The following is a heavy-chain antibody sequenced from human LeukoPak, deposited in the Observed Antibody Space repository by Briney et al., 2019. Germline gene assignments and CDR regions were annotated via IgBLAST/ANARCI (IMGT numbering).Heavy chain of an antibody. J-gene: IGHJ3*02. D-gene: IGHD4-17*01. Sequence: PSETLSPTCAVVGGSFSGYSWSWIRPPPGKGLEWIGEINHSGSTNYNPSLKSRVTISVDTSKSQFSLKLSSVTAADTAVYYCARVRSTVTTPSAFDIWGQGTMVTVSS. CDR3: ARVRSTVTTPSAFDI. V-gene: IGHV4-34*01. CDR2: INHSGST. CDR1: GGSFSGYS.